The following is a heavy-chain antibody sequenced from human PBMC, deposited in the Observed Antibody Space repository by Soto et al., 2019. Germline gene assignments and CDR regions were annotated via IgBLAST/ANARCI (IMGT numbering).Heavy chain of an antibody. V-gene: IGHV4-39*01. J-gene: IGHJ4*02. Sequence: QLQLQESGPGLVKHSETLSLTCNVSGVSISDTSYYWGWIREPPGKGLEWIGTVYFNGKTFYNPSLKSRVTLAVDRSKNQIYLRLTSVTAADTAVYYCSRQATYWGQGTLVAVSS. CDR1: GVSISDTSYY. CDR3: SRQATY. CDR2: VYFNGKT.